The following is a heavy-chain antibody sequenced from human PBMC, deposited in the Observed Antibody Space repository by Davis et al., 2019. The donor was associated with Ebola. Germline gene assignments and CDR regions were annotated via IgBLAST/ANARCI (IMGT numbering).Heavy chain of an antibody. CDR1: GYTFTGYY. J-gene: IGHJ6*02. D-gene: IGHD3-16*01. V-gene: IGHV1-2*02. Sequence: ASVKVSCKASGYTFTGYYMHWVRQAPGQGLEWMGWINPNSGGTNYAQKFQGRVTMTRDTSISTAYMELSRLRSDDTAVYYCARDDGGDYYYGMDVWGQGTTVTVSS. CDR2: INPNSGGT. CDR3: ARDDGGDYYYGMDV.